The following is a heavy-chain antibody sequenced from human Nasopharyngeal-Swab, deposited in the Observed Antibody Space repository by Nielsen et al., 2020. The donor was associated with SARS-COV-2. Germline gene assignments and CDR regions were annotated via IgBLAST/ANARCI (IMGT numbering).Heavy chain of an antibody. CDR1: GGSISSYY. D-gene: IGHD6-19*01. J-gene: IGHJ4*02. Sequence: SETLSLTYTVSGGSISSYYWSWIRQPPGKGLEWIAYIYYSGSTNYNPSLKSRVTISVDTSKNQFSLKLSSVTAADTAVYYCARGVSGWYAIDYWGQGTLVTVSS. CDR3: ARGVSGWYAIDY. V-gene: IGHV4-59*01. CDR2: IYYSGST.